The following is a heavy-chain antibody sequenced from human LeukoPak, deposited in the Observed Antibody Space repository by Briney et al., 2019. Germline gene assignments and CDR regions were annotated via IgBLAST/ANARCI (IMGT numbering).Heavy chain of an antibody. D-gene: IGHD3-10*01. V-gene: IGHV4-34*01. Sequence: PSETLSLTCAVYGGSFSGFYWSWIRPPPGKGPELIGEINHSGSTKYNPSLKSRVTISVDTSKNQFSLELSSVTAADTAVYYCARSLWFEGYYYFDYWGQGTLVTVSS. J-gene: IGHJ4*02. CDR2: INHSGST. CDR3: ARSLWFEGYYYFDY. CDR1: GGSFSGFY.